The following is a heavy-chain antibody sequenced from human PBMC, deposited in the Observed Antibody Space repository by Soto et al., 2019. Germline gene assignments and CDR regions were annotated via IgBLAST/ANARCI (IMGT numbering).Heavy chain of an antibody. CDR3: ASVDTAMVTRTSYYYGMDV. CDR1: GYTFTSYY. V-gene: IGHV1-46*03. Sequence: QVQLVQSGAEVKKPGASVKVSCKASGYTFTSYYMHWVRQAPGQGLEWMGIINPSGGSTSYAQKFQGRVTMTRDTSTSTVYMELSSLRSEDTAVYYCASVDTAMVTRTSYYYGMDVWGQGTTVTVSS. CDR2: INPSGGST. J-gene: IGHJ6*02. D-gene: IGHD5-18*01.